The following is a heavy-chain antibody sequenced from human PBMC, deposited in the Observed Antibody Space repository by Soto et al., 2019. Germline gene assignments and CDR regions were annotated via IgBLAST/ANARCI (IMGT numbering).Heavy chain of an antibody. CDR3: AKDRIVVVVAAFDY. CDR1: GFTFSSYA. V-gene: IGHV3-23*01. CDR2: ISGSGGSR. Sequence: EVQLLESGGGLVQPGGSLRLSCAASGFTFSSYAMNWVRQAPGKGLEWVSGISGSGGSRYYADSVKGRFTIYRDNSKNTLYLQMNSLRAEDTAVYYCAKDRIVVVVAAFDYWGQGTLVTVSS. D-gene: IGHD2-15*01. J-gene: IGHJ4*02.